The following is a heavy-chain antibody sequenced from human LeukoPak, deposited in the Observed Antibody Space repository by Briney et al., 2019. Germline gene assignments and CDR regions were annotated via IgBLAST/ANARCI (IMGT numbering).Heavy chain of an antibody. CDR1: GFTFGNYA. V-gene: IGHV3-23*01. Sequence: GGSLTLSCAASGFTFGNYAMRWVRQAPGKGLEWVAAISGISGSTTIYAGSVKGRFTVSRDNSKSTLYLQMNSLRAEDTAVYYCAKNYGSDRGVPYGMDVWGQGTTVTVAS. D-gene: IGHD3-10*01. J-gene: IGHJ6*02. CDR3: AKNYGSDRGVPYGMDV. CDR2: ISGISGSTT.